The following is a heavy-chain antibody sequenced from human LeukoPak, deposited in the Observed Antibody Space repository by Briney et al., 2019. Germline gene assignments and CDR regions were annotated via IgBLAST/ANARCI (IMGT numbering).Heavy chain of an antibody. Sequence: PGGSLRLSCAASGFSFSDRHMDWVRQAPGKGLEWVGRSRKRGDGGTTEYAASVKGRFTISRDDSKKSLYLQMNSLKIEDMAIYYCSRDIFDWGQGTLVTVSS. V-gene: IGHV3-72*01. CDR2: SRKRGDGGTT. D-gene: IGHD3-9*01. J-gene: IGHJ4*02. CDR3: SRDIFD. CDR1: GFSFSDRH.